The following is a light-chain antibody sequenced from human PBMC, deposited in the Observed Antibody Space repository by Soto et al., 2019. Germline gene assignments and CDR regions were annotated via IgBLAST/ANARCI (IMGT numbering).Light chain of an antibody. J-gene: IGLJ2*01. CDR3: ASYTSTTTRVV. CDR2: EVS. V-gene: IGLV2-14*01. Sequence: QSALTQPASVSASPGQSITISCTGTSSDIGGYNYVYWYQQHPGKAPKVIIYEVSNRPSGVSNRFSGSKSDNTASLTISGLQAEDEADYYCASYTSTTTRVVFGGGTKVTVL. CDR1: SSDIGGYNY.